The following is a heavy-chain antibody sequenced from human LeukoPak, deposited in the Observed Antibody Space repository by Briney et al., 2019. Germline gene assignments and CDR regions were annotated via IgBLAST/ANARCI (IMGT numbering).Heavy chain of an antibody. CDR1: GFTFSSYW. CDR2: IKQDGSEK. J-gene: IGHJ4*02. Sequence: GGSLRLSCAASGFTFSSYWMSWVRQAPGKGPEWVANIKQDGSEKYYVDSVKGRFTISRDNAKNSLYLQMNSLRAEDTAVYYCARGVVVPAAIHRRRAYWGQGTLVTVSS. V-gene: IGHV3-7*01. CDR3: ARGVVVPAAIHRRRAY. D-gene: IGHD2-2*02.